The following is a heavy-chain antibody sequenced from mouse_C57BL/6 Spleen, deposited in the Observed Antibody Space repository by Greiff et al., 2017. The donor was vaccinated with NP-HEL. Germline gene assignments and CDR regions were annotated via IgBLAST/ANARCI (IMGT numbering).Heavy chain of an antibody. CDR1: GFTFSDYY. CDR3: ARQNGYYPMDY. CDR2: ISNGGGST. J-gene: IGHJ4*01. Sequence: DVMLVESGGGLVQPGGSLKLSCAASGFTFSDYYMYWVRQTPEKRLEWVAYISNGGGSTYYPDTVKGRFTISRDNAKNTLYLQMSRLKSEDTAMYYCARQNGYYPMDYWGQGTSVTVSS. V-gene: IGHV5-12*01.